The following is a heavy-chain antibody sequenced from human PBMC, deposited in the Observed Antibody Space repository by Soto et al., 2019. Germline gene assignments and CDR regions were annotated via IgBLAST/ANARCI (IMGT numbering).Heavy chain of an antibody. CDR1: GYTFTGYY. Sequence: ASVKVSCKASGYTFTGYYMHWVRQAPGQGLEWMGWINPNSGGTNYAQKFQGRVTMTRDTSISTAYMELSRLRSDDTAVYYCARGGSIAAKYYYYYGMDVWGQGTTVT. CDR3: ARGGSIAAKYYYYYGMDV. V-gene: IGHV1-2*02. J-gene: IGHJ6*02. D-gene: IGHD6-13*01. CDR2: INPNSGGT.